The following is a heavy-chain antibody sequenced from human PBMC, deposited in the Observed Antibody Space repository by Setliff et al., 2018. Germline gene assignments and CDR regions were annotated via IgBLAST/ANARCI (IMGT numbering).Heavy chain of an antibody. CDR2: FHTGGST. Sequence: SETLSLTCTVSGDSISSGSYYWTWIRQPAGKGLEWIGHFHTGGSTNYNRSLRSRVSISVDTSKNQFSLKLNSVTAADTAVYYCARSYSNSLEYWGQGTLVTVSS. V-gene: IGHV4-61*09. CDR1: GDSISSGSYY. J-gene: IGHJ4*02. CDR3: ARSYSNSLEY. D-gene: IGHD4-4*01.